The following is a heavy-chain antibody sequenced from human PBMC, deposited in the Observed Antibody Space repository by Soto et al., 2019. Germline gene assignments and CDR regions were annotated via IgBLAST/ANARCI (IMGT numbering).Heavy chain of an antibody. CDR1: GFTFSSYA. J-gene: IGHJ6*02. CDR2: ISYDGSNK. D-gene: IGHD2-15*01. V-gene: IGHV3-30-3*01. Sequence: GESLKISCAASGFTFSSYAMHWVRQAPGKGLEWVAVISYDGSNKYYADSVKGRFTISRDNSKNTLYLQMNSLRAEDTAVYYCARVYCSGGSCGSPYYYGMDVWGQGTTVTVSS. CDR3: ARVYCSGGSCGSPYYYGMDV.